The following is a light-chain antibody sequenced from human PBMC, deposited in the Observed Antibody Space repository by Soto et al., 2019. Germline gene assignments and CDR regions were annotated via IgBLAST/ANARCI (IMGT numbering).Light chain of an antibody. Sequence: EIVMTQSPATLSVSPGERATLSCRASQRVSSSLAWYQQKPGQAPRLLVYDASTRATGVPARFSASGSGTEFTLTISSLQSEDSAVYYCQQYNHWPRMLSFGGGTRV. CDR1: QRVSSS. CDR2: DAS. J-gene: IGKJ4*01. CDR3: QQYNHWPRMLS. V-gene: IGKV3-15*01.